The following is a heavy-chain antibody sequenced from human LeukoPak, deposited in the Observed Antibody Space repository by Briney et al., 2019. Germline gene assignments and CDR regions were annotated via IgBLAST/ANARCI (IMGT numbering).Heavy chain of an antibody. CDR3: ASGSRRFDY. CDR2: ISSSGTNI. Sequence: GGSLRLSCAASGFTFSSYSMNWVRQAPGKGLEWVSYISSSGTNIYYADSVKGRFTISRDNAKNSLCLQMNSLRAEDTAVYYCASGSRRFDYWAREPWSPSPQ. CDR1: GFTFSSYS. V-gene: IGHV3-48*01. J-gene: IGHJ4*02. D-gene: IGHD5-12*01.